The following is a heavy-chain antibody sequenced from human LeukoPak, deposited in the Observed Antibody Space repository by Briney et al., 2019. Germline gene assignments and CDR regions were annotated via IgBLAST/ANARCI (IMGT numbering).Heavy chain of an antibody. CDR1: ASTFATSA. Sequence: ASVKVSCKTSASTFATSAMQWVRQARGQHLELIGWIVLGNGKANYAQNFQERVTITRDLSTRTVYMELNSLRSEDTAIYYCAADDQQLMLWGQGTLVTVSS. CDR2: IVLGNGKA. D-gene: IGHD2-2*01. CDR3: AADDQQLML. J-gene: IGHJ4*02. V-gene: IGHV1-58*02.